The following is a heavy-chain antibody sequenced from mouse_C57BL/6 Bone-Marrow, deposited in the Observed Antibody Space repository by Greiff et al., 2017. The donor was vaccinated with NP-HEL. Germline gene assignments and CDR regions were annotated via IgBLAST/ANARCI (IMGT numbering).Heavy chain of an antibody. J-gene: IGHJ1*03. CDR2: INYDGSST. V-gene: IGHV5-16*01. D-gene: IGHD4-1*01. CDR1: GFTFSDYY. CDR3: ERDRPLGRYFDV. Sequence: EVMLVESEGGLVQPGSSMKLSCTASGFTFSDYYMAWVRQVPEKGLEWVANINYDGSSTYYLDSLKSRFIISRDNAKNILYLQMSSLKSEDTATYYCERDRPLGRYFDVWGTGTTVTVSS.